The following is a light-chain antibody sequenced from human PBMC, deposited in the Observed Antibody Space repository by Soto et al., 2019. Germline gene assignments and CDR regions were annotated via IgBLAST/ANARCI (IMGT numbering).Light chain of an antibody. V-gene: IGKV3-11*01. J-gene: IGKJ3*01. CDR3: QQRRSSSFT. CDR2: DAS. Sequence: EIVLTQSPATLSLSPGERATLSCRASQSVSSYLAWYQQTHGQTPRLLLYDASNRATGIPARFSGSGSGTDFTLTISSLEPEDFAVYYCQQRRSSSFTFGPGTKVEIK. CDR1: QSVSSY.